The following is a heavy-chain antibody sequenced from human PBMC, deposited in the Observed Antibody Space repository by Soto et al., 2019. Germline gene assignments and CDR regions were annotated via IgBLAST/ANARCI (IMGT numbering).Heavy chain of an antibody. Sequence: SETLSLTCAVYGGSFSGYYWSWIRQPPGKGLEWIGEINHSGSTNYNPSLKSRVTISVDTSKNQFSLKLSSVTAADTAVYYCARKTILLFYFDYWGQGTLVTVSS. D-gene: IGHD3-3*01. J-gene: IGHJ4*02. CDR1: GGSFSGYY. V-gene: IGHV4-34*01. CDR2: INHSGST. CDR3: ARKTILLFYFDY.